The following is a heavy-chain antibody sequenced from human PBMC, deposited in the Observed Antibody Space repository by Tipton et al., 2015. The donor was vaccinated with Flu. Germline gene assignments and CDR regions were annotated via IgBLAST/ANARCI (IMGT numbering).Heavy chain of an antibody. CDR1: GDSVSTFGAA. CDR2: AYSRFKWSF. Sequence: GLVKPSQTLSLTCVISGDSVSTFGAAWNWIRQSPSGGLEWLGRAYSRFKWSFEYAVSVRSRLTINVDESRNQVSLQLNSVTPDDTSVYYCARDHPPTITVLGEIMDYFGMAVWGQGTTVTVSS. D-gene: IGHD3-3*01. V-gene: IGHV6-1*01. J-gene: IGHJ6*02. CDR3: ARDHPPTITVLGEIMDYFGMAV.